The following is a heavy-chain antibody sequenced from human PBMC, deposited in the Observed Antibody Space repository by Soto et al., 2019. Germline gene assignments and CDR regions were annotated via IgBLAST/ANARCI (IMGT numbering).Heavy chain of an antibody. CDR3: AKATATGGGAFEI. J-gene: IGHJ3*02. CDR1: GFICSSYD. Sequence: LRLSCAVSGFICSSYDMSWVRQAPGKGLEWVSTILVGGSTHYEDSVKGRFTISRDTSKNTVYLQMNSLTAGDTAVYYCAKATATGGGAFEIYGRGTLVTVSS. D-gene: IGHD2-8*02. CDR2: ILVGGST. V-gene: IGHV3-23*01.